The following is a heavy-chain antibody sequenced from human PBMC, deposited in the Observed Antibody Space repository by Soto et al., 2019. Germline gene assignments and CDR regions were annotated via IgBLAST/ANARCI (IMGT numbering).Heavy chain of an antibody. D-gene: IGHD3-10*01. CDR2: IYYSGST. Sequence: SETLSLTCTVSGGSISSYYWSWIRQPPGKGLEWIGYIYYSGSTNYNPSLKSRVTISVDTSKNQFSLKLSSVTAVDTATYFCAHRRDRGGGQSYYFDYWGQGTLVTVSS. CDR1: GGSISSYY. J-gene: IGHJ4*02. CDR3: AHRRDRGGGQSYYFDY. V-gene: IGHV4-59*01.